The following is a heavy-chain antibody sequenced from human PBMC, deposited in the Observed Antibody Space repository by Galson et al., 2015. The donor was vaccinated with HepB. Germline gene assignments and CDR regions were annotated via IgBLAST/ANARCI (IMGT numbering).Heavy chain of an antibody. CDR3: AKDLDIVVVPAALPTPGWFDP. J-gene: IGHJ5*02. CDR2: ISYDGSNK. V-gene: IGHV3-30*18. D-gene: IGHD2-2*01. CDR1: GFTFSSYG. Sequence: SLRLSCAASGFTFSSYGMHWVRQAPGKGLEWVAVISYDGSNKYYADSVKGRFTISRDNSKNTLYLQMNSLRAEDTAVYYCAKDLDIVVVPAALPTPGWFDPWGQGTLVTVSS.